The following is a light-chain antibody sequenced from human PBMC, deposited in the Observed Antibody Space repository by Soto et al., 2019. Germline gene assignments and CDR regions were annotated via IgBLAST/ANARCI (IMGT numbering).Light chain of an antibody. J-gene: IGLJ1*01. CDR3: QAWDSSTGGV. V-gene: IGLV3-1*01. Sequence: SYELTQPPSVSVSPGQTASITCSGDKLGDKYACWYQQKPGQSPVLVIYQDSKRPSGIPERFSGSNSGNTATLTISGTQAMDEADYYCQAWDSSTGGVFGTGTKLTV. CDR2: QDS. CDR1: KLGDKY.